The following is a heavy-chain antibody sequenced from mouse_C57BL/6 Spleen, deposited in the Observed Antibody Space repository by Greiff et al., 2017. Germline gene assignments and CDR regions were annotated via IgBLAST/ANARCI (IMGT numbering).Heavy chain of an antibody. J-gene: IGHJ4*01. CDR1: GYTFTDYE. CDR2: IDPETGGT. CDR3: TRGGYGNYGYAMDY. D-gene: IGHD2-1*01. V-gene: IGHV1-15*01. Sequence: VKLMESGAELVRPGASVTLSCKASGYTFTDYEMHWVKQTPVHGLEWIGAIDPETGGTAYNQKFKGKAILTADKSSSTAYMDLRSLTSEDSAVYYCTRGGYGNYGYAMDYWGQGTSVTVSS.